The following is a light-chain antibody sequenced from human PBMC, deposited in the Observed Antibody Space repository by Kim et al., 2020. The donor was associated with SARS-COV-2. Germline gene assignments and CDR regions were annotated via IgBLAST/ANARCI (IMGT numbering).Light chain of an antibody. V-gene: IGKV1-27*01. CDR3: QKYDISPPT. Sequence: DIQMTQSPSSLSAFVGDKVTITCRASQGIDNYLAWFQQKPGNGHKLLIHTASTLQSGVPSRFRGSGSGTDFTLTMDSLQPDEVATHYCQKYDISPPTFGQVTEGDIK. J-gene: IGKJ1*01. CDR2: TAS. CDR1: QGIDNY.